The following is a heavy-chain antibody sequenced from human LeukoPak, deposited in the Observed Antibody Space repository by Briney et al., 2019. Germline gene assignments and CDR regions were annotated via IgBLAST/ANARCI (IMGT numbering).Heavy chain of an antibody. D-gene: IGHD6-13*01. J-gene: IGHJ6*03. V-gene: IGHV1-8*01. CDR3: ARRFSSSWYYYYYYMDV. CDR1: GYTFTSHD. CDR2: MNPNSGNT. Sequence: GASVKVSCKASGYTFTSHDINWVRQATGQGLEWMGWMNPNSGNTGYAQKFQGRVTMTRNTSISTAYMELSSLRSEDTAVYYCARRFSSSWYYYYYYMDVWGKGTTVTVSS.